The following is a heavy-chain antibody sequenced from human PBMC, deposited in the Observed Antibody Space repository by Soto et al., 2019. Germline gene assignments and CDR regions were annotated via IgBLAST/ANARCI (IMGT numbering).Heavy chain of an antibody. CDR1: GGSISSRGYH. CDR3: ARDSSSWTTGLLDY. D-gene: IGHD6-13*01. CDR2: IYYSGST. V-gene: IGHV4-30-4*01. J-gene: IGHJ4*02. Sequence: QVQLQESGPGLVKPSQTLSLTCTVSGGSISSRGYHWSWIRQPPGKGLEWIGCIYYSGSTYYNPSLKSRVTMLLDTSKNQISVKLSSVTAADTAVYYCARDSSSWTTGLLDYWGQGTLVTVSS.